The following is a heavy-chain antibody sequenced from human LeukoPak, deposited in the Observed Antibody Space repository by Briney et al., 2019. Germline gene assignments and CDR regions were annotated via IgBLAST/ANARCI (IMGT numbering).Heavy chain of an antibody. CDR3: ARDPVGSSWTIDY. CDR2: ISAYNGNT. V-gene: IGHV1-18*01. J-gene: IGHJ4*02. CDR1: GYTFTSYG. Sequence: ATVKVSCKASGYTFTSYGISWVRQAPGQGLEWMGWISAYNGNTNYAQKFQGRVTMTRDTSISTAYMELSRLRSDDTAVYYCARDPVGSSWTIDYWGQGTLVTVSS. D-gene: IGHD6-13*01.